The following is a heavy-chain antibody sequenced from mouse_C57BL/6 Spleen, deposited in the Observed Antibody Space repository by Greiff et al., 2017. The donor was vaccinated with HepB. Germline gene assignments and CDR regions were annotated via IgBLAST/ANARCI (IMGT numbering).Heavy chain of an antibody. D-gene: IGHD1-1*01. CDR1: GYTFTSYW. CDR2: IDPSDSET. V-gene: IGHV1-52*01. CDR3: ARRDYGSSYDYFDY. J-gene: IGHJ2*01. Sequence: QVQLQQPGAELVRPGSSVKLSCKASGYTFTSYWMHWVKQRPIQGLEWIGNIDPSDSETHYNQKFKDKATLTVDKSSSTAYMQLSSLTSEDSAVYYCARRDYGSSYDYFDYWGQGTTLTVSS.